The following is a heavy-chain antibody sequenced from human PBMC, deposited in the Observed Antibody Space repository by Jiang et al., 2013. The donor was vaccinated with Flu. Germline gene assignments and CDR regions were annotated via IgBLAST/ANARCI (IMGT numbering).Heavy chain of an antibody. CDR1: GGSISSSSYY. CDR3: ARQGRMITFGGVIANWYFDL. D-gene: IGHD3-16*02. J-gene: IGHJ2*01. V-gene: IGHV4-39*01. Sequence: PGLVKPSETLSLTCTVSGGSISSSSYYWGWIRQPPGKGLEWIGSIYYSGSTYYNPSLKSRVTISVDTSKNQFSLKLSSVTAADTAVYYCARQGRMITFGGVIANWYFDLWGRGTLVTVSS. CDR2: IYYSGST.